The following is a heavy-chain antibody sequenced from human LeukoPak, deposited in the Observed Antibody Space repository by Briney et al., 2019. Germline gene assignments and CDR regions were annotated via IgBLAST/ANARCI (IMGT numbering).Heavy chain of an antibody. J-gene: IGHJ5*02. CDR2: IQYDASNK. D-gene: IGHD5-18*01. V-gene: IGHV3-30*02. CDR1: GFTFSSYG. CDR3: ASRVGVDTAVDNWFDP. Sequence: HPGGSLRLSCAASGFTFSSYGMHWVRQAPGKGLEWVAFIQYDASNKYYADSVKGRFSISRDNAKNSLYLQMNSLRAEDTAVYYCASRVGVDTAVDNWFDPWGQGTLVTVSS.